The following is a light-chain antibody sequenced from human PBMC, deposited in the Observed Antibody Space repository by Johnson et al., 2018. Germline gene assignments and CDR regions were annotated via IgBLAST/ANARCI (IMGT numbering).Light chain of an antibody. Sequence: QSVLTQPPSVSAAPGQKVTISCSGSSSNIGNNYVSWYQQLPGTAPKLLIYENNKRPSGIPDRFSGSKSGTSATLGITGLQTGDEAADYCETWDSSLSAGNVFGTGNKVTVL. CDR3: ETWDSSLSAGNV. CDR1: SSNIGNNY. CDR2: ENN. J-gene: IGLJ1*01. V-gene: IGLV1-51*02.